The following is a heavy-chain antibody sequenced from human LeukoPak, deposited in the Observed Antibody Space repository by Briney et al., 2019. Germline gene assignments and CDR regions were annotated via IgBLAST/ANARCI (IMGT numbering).Heavy chain of an antibody. Sequence: ASVKVSCKTSGYTFTDYYIHWVRQAPGQGLEWMGWINSKSGGPKYAQRFQGRVTMTRDTSISTAYMELSRARSDDTAVYYCARERKPGIAVAGAGGRDYYYMDVWGKGTTVTVSS. CDR2: INSKSGGP. D-gene: IGHD6-19*01. J-gene: IGHJ6*03. CDR3: ARERKPGIAVAGAGGRDYYYMDV. V-gene: IGHV1-2*02. CDR1: GYTFTDYY.